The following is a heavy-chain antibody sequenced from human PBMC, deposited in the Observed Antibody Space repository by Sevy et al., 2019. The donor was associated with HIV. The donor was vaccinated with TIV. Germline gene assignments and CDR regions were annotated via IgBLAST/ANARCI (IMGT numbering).Heavy chain of an antibody. CDR1: GYTFTSYG. J-gene: IGHJ5*02. CDR3: ARSTPMASRNNWFDP. V-gene: IGHV1-18*01. D-gene: IGHD5-12*01. CDR2: ISTYNSIR. Sequence: ASVKVSCKASGYTFTSYGISWVRQAPGQGLEWMGWISTYNSIRNSAQKFQDRVTMTTDTSTSTAYMELRSLGSDDTAVYYCARSTPMASRNNWFDPWGQGTLVTVSS.